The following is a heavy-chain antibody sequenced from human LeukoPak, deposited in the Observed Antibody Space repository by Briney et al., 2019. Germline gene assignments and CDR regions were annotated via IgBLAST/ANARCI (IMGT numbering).Heavy chain of an antibody. CDR2: ISSSSSYI. CDR3: ARDGKRNWNDVGHFDY. D-gene: IGHD1-1*01. Sequence: GGSLRLSCVVSGISLSNYAMTWVRQAPGKGLEWVSSISSSSSYIYYADSVKGRFTISRDNAKNSLYLQMNSLRAEDTAVYYCARDGKRNWNDVGHFDYWGQGTLVTVSS. V-gene: IGHV3-21*01. J-gene: IGHJ4*02. CDR1: GISLSNYA.